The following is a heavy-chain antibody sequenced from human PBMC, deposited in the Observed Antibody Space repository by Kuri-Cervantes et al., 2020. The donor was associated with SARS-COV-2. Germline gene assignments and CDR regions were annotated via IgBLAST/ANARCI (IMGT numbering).Heavy chain of an antibody. CDR2: INHSGST. J-gene: IGHJ4*02. Sequence: GSLRLSCAVYGGSFSGYYWSWIRQPPGKGLEWIGEINHSGSTNYNPSLKSRVTISVDTSKNQFSLKLSSVTAADTAVYYCAREGAYYYDSSGYFDYWGQGALVTVSS. D-gene: IGHD3-22*01. CDR3: AREGAYYYDSSGYFDY. CDR1: GGSFSGYY. V-gene: IGHV4-34*01.